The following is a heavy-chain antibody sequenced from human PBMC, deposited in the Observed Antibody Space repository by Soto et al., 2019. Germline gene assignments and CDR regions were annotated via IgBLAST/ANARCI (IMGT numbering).Heavy chain of an antibody. V-gene: IGHV1-2*02. CDR2: INPNSGGT. Sequence: ASVKVSCKASGYTLTGYYMHWVRQAPGQGLEWMGWINPNSGGTNYAQKFQGRVTMTRDTSISTAYMELSRLRSDDTAVYYCARAITMIVVVALGAFDIWGQGTMVTVSS. CDR3: ARAITMIVVVALGAFDI. J-gene: IGHJ3*02. CDR1: GYTLTGYY. D-gene: IGHD3-22*01.